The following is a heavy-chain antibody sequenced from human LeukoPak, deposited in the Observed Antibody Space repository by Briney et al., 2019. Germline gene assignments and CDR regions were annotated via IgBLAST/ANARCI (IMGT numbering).Heavy chain of an antibody. D-gene: IGHD3-10*01. J-gene: IGHJ4*02. CDR2: ISWNSGSI. V-gene: IGHV3-9*01. Sequence: PGRSLRLSCAASGFTFDDYAMHWVRQAPGKGLEWVSVISWNSGSIGYADSVKGRFTISRDNAKKSLYLQMNSLRAEDTALYYCAKDRSYGSGSYWLDFDYWGQGTLVTVSS. CDR3: AKDRSYGSGSYWLDFDY. CDR1: GFTFDDYA.